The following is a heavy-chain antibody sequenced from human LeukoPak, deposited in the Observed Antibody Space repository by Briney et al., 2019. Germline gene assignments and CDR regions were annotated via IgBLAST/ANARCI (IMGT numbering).Heavy chain of an antibody. CDR1: GFTFSSYG. CDR3: ARWVTDYHFVY. J-gene: IGHJ4*02. V-gene: IGHV3-33*01. Sequence: GGSLRLSCAASGFTFSSYGMHWVRQAPGKGLEWVAVIWYDGSNKYYADSVKGRFTISRDNSRNTLYLQMNSLRAEDTAMYYCARWVTDYHFVYWGQGTLVTVSS. CDR2: IWYDGSNK. D-gene: IGHD4-11*01.